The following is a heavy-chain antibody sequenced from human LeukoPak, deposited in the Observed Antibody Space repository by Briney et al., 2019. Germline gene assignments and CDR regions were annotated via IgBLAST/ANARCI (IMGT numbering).Heavy chain of an antibody. J-gene: IGHJ5*02. Sequence: SETLSLTCAVYGGSFSGYYWSWIRQPPGKGLEWIGEINHSGSTNYNPSLKSRVTISVDTSKNQFSLKLSSVTAADTVVYYCARRVMVRGVIYRLGFDPWGQGTLVTVSS. CDR3: ARRVMVRGVIYRLGFDP. CDR2: INHSGST. CDR1: GGSFSGYY. V-gene: IGHV4-34*01. D-gene: IGHD3-10*01.